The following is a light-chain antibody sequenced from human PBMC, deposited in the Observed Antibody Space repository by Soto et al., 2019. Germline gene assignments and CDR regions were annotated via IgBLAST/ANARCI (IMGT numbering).Light chain of an antibody. J-gene: IGKJ5*01. V-gene: IGKV1-5*03. CDR1: QSISSW. CDR2: EAS. CDR3: QQVNSYPIT. Sequence: DIQMTQSPSSLSASVGERVTMTCRASQSISSWLGWYQQKPGKAPKLLIYEASNLKSGVPSRFSGSGSGTEFTLTISSLQPEDFATYYCQQVNSYPITFGQGTRLEI.